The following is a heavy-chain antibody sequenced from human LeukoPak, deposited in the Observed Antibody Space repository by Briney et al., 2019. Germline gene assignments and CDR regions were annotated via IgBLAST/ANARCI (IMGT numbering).Heavy chain of an antibody. Sequence: SETLSLTCTVSGGSISSYYWGWIRQPPGKGLEWIGIIYYSGTTYYNPSLKSRVTTSVDTSKNQFSLKLSSVTAADTAIYYCARAPLYHYDSSGYLFDYWGQGTLVTVSS. V-gene: IGHV4-39*07. CDR2: IYYSGTT. CDR1: GGSISSYY. D-gene: IGHD3-22*01. CDR3: ARAPLYHYDSSGYLFDY. J-gene: IGHJ4*02.